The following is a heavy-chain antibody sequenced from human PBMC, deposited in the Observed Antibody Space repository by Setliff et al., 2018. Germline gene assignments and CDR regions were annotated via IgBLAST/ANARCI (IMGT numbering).Heavy chain of an antibody. Sequence: ASVKVSCKASGYIFAGYYMHWVRQTPGQGLEWMGWINPISGGANYAQNLQGRLTLTTDISTSTAYMELGSLTTDDTAVYYCARVESMVRGKNILRHFDYWGQGIQVTVSS. V-gene: IGHV1-2*02. D-gene: IGHD3-10*01. CDR2: INPISGGA. CDR3: ARVESMVRGKNILRHFDY. CDR1: GYIFAGYY. J-gene: IGHJ4*02.